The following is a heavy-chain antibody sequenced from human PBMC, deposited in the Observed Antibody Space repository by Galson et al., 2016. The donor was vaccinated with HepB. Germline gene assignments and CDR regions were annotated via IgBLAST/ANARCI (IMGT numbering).Heavy chain of an antibody. CDR3: ARRRGEGGGFDY. CDR1: GYTFTSNA. V-gene: IGHV1-18*01. CDR2: ISTYYGNT. D-gene: IGHD3-16*01. Sequence: SVKVSCKASGYTFTSNAIIWVRQAPGQGLEWMGWISTYYGNTKYAQKFQGRVTVTTDTSTSTAYLELRSLISDDTAVYFCARRRGEGGGFDYWGQGTLVTVSS. J-gene: IGHJ4*02.